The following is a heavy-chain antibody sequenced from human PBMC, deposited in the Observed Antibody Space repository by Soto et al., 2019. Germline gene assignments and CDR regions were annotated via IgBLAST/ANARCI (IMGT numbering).Heavy chain of an antibody. V-gene: IGHV3-64*01. J-gene: IGHJ6*03. CDR3: ARRARPDFYYMDV. Sequence: EVQLAESGGGLAQPGGSLRLSCAASGFTLRGDAMDWVRQAPGKGLEYVSGISSNGVGTYYANSVQGRFTISRDNSKNTVYLQLGRLRPEDMAVYYCARRARPDFYYMDVWGKGTTVTVSS. D-gene: IGHD6-6*01. CDR2: ISSNGVGT. CDR1: GFTLRGDA.